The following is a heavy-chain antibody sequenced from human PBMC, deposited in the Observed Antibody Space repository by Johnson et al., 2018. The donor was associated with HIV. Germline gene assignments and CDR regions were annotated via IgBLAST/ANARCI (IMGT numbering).Heavy chain of an antibody. J-gene: IGHJ3*02. CDR2: ISGSGGST. V-gene: IGHV3-23*04. Sequence: VQLVESGGGVVRPGGSLRLSCAASGFIFDDHGMTWVRQAPGKGLEWVSAISGSGGSTYYADSVKGRFTISRDNSKNTVYLQMNSLRAEDTAVYYCARDTVRGELELPDGFDIWGQGTMVTVSS. D-gene: IGHD1-7*01. CDR3: ARDTVRGELELPDGFDI. CDR1: GFIFDDHG.